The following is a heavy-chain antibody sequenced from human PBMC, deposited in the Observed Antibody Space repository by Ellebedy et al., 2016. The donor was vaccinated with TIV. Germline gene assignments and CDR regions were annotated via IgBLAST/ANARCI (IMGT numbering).Heavy chain of an antibody. Sequence: AASVKVSCKASGGTFSNYAINWVRQAPGQGLEWMGRIIPILGIANYAQKFQGRVTITADKSTSTAYMELSSLRSEDTAVYYCARDGDSSSWIWFDPWGQGTLVTVSS. CDR3: ARDGDSSSWIWFDP. CDR1: GGTFSNYA. D-gene: IGHD6-13*01. V-gene: IGHV1-69*04. CDR2: IIPILGIA. J-gene: IGHJ5*02.